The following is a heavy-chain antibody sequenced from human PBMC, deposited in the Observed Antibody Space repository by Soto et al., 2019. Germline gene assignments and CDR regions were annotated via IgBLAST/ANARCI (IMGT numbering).Heavy chain of an antibody. CDR1: GGSISSYY. Sequence: QVQLQESGPGLVKPSETLSLTCTVSGGSISSYYWSWIRQPPGKGLEWIGYIYYSGSTNYNPSLKSRVTISVDTSKNQFSLKLSSATAADTAVYYCARDGGAYCGGDCYSGAFDIWGQGTMVTVSS. J-gene: IGHJ3*02. CDR2: IYYSGST. D-gene: IGHD2-21*02. CDR3: ARDGGAYCGGDCYSGAFDI. V-gene: IGHV4-59*01.